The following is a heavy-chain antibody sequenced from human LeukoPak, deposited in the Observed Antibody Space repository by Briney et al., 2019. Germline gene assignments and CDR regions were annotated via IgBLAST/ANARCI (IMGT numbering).Heavy chain of an antibody. Sequence: SETPSLTCTVSGGSISSYYWSWIRQPPGRGLEWIGYICYSGTTNYNPSLKNRVTISLDTSKNQFSLKLSSVTAADTAVYYCARVSLCPAYSGTYCYYFDYWGQGTLVTVSS. CDR2: ICYSGTT. CDR3: ARVSLCPAYSGTYCYYFDY. V-gene: IGHV4-59*01. D-gene: IGHD1-26*01. CDR1: GGSISSYY. J-gene: IGHJ4*02.